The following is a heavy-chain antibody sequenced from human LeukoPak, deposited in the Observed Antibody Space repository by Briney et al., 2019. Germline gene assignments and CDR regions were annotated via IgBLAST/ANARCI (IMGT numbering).Heavy chain of an antibody. CDR2: ISSSGSTM. J-gene: IGHJ4*02. Sequence: GGSLRLSCAASEFTFSDYHMSWIRQAPGKGLEWVSYISSSGSTMSYADSVKGRFTISRDNAKNSLYLQMNSLRAEDTAVYYSARDLNTRTDYWGQGTLVTVSS. V-gene: IGHV3-11*01. D-gene: IGHD1-26*01. CDR1: EFTFSDYH. CDR3: ARDLNTRTDY.